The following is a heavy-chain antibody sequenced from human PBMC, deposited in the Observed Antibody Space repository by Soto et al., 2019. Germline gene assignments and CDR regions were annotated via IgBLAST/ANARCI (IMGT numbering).Heavy chain of an antibody. CDR2: IYSNGDT. V-gene: IGHV3-53*02. J-gene: IGHJ4*02. CDR3: ARKSDSSPVPEADGV. Sequence: EVQLVETGGGLIQPGGSLRLSCAASGFSVGSNYMTWVRQSPGKGLEWVSLIYSNGDTDYADSVKGRFSISRDNFKNTXXLXMXNLRAEDTAVYHCARKSDSSPVPEADGVWGRGTLVTVSS. CDR1: GFSVGSNY. D-gene: IGHD2-8*01.